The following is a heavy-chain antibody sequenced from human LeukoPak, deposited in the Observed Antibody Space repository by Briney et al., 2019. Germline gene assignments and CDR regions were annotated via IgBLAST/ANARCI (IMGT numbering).Heavy chain of an antibody. D-gene: IGHD6-19*01. CDR2: TSHDGSNK. CDR1: GFTFSSYA. CDR3: AKLDSSGWSRPFDY. Sequence: GRSLRLSCAASGFTFSSYAMHWVRQAPGKGLEWVAVTSHDGSNKYYGDSVKGRFTISRDNSKNTLYLQTNSLRAEDTAVYYCAKLDSSGWSRPFDYWGQGTLVTVSS. V-gene: IGHV3-30*18. J-gene: IGHJ4*02.